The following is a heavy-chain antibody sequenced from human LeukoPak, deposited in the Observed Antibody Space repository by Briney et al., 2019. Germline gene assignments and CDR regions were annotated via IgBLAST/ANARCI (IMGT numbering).Heavy chain of an antibody. CDR3: VKDGVDYGENGWFDP. Sequence: GGSLRLSCAASGFTFSTYAMHWVRQGPGKGLEWVAVISYDGSNKYYADSVKGRFTISRDNSKNTLYLQMSSLSAEDTAVYYCVKDGVDYGENGWFDPWGQGTLVTVSS. CDR1: GFTFSTYA. D-gene: IGHD4-17*01. V-gene: IGHV3-30-3*01. CDR2: ISYDGSNK. J-gene: IGHJ5*02.